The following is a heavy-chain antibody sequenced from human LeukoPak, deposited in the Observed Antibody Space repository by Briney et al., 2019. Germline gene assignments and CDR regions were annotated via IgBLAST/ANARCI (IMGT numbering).Heavy chain of an antibody. V-gene: IGHV4-34*01. J-gene: IGHJ3*02. CDR2: INHSGST. D-gene: IGHD3-10*01. CDR3: ARFKYGSGSYYKVGTFDI. Sequence: PSETLSLTCAVYGGSFSGYYWSWIRQPPGKGLEWIGEINHSGSTNYNPSLKSRVTISVDTSKNQFSLKLSSVTAADTAVYYCARFKYGSGSYYKVGTFDIWGQGTMVTVSS. CDR1: GGSFSGYY.